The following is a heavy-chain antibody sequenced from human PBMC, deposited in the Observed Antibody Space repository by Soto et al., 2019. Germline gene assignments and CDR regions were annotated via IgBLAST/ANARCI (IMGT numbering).Heavy chain of an antibody. CDR2: IIPIFGTA. J-gene: IGHJ6*02. CDR1: GGTFSSYA. D-gene: IGHD6-19*01. CDR3: ARASVAGTHYYYGMDV. V-gene: IGHV1-69*13. Sequence: GASVKVSCKASGGTFSSYAIGWVRQAPGQGLEWMGGIIPIFGTANYAQKFQGRVTITADESTSTAYMELSSLRSEDTAVYYCARASVAGTHYYYGMDVWGQGTTVTVSS.